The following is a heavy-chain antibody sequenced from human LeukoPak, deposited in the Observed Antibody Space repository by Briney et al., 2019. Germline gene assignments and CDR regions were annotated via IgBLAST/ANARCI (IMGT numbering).Heavy chain of an antibody. J-gene: IGHJ4*02. V-gene: IGHV3-30*18. Sequence: PGGSLRLSCVASGFPFSSYGMHWVRQAPGKGLEWVAVISYDGSNKYYADSVKGRFTISRDNSKNTLYLQMNSLRAEDTAVYYCANRGDYAGRWGQGTLVTVSS. D-gene: IGHD4-17*01. CDR2: ISYDGSNK. CDR3: ANRGDYAGR. CDR1: GFPFSSYG.